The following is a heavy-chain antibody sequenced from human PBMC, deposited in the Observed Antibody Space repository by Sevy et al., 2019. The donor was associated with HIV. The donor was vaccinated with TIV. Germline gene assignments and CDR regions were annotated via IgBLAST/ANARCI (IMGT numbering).Heavy chain of an antibody. V-gene: IGHV3-74*01. D-gene: IGHD3-16*01. CDR3: TRVRPSPGGTDYYYGMDV. Sequence: GGSLRLSCAASGFTFSDYWMHWVRQGPDKGLAWVSRIYIDGRTTNYADSVKGRFTISRDNAKNTLYLQMNSLRAEDTAVYYCTRVRPSPGGTDYYYGMDVWGQGTAVTVSS. CDR1: GFTFSDYW. J-gene: IGHJ6*02. CDR2: IYIDGRTT.